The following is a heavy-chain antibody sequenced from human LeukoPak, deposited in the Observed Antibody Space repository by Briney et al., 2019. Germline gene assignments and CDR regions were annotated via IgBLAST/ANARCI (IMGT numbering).Heavy chain of an antibody. CDR2: ISYDGSNK. Sequence: PGGSLRLSCAASGFTFSSYAMHWVRQAPGKGLEWVAVISYDGSNKYYADSVKGRFTIARDNSKNTLYLQMNSLRAEDTAVYYCARDPGPGRDDDSSYYYYYGMDVWGQGTTVTVSS. CDR3: ARDPGPGRDDDSSYYYYYGMDV. D-gene: IGHD4-11*01. V-gene: IGHV3-30-3*01. J-gene: IGHJ6*02. CDR1: GFTFSSYA.